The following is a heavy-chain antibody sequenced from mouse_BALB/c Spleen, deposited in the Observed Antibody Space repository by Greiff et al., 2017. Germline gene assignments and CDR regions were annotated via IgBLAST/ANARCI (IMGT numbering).Heavy chain of an antibody. J-gene: IGHJ3*01. CDR2: IYPSDSYT. CDR1: GYTFTSYW. CDR3: TGGSSPWFAY. D-gene: IGHD1-1*01. Sequence: QVQLQQPGAELVRPGASVKLSCKASGYTFTSYWINWVKQRPGQGLEWIGNIYPSDSYTNYNQKFKDKATLTVDKSSSTPYMQLSSPTSEDSAVYYCTGGSSPWFAYWGQGTLVTVSA. V-gene: IGHV1-69*02.